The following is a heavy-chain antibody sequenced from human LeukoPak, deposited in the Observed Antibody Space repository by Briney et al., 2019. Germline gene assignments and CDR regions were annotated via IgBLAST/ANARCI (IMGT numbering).Heavy chain of an antibody. CDR3: VKDVGLDYSNYYFDY. J-gene: IGHJ4*02. V-gene: IGHV3-33*06. Sequence: PGRSLRLSCAASGFTFSSYGMHWVRQAPGKGLEWVAVIWYDGSNKYYADSVKGRFTISRDNSKNTLYLQMSSLRAEDTAVYYCVKDVGLDYSNYYFDYWGQGTLVTVSS. CDR2: IWYDGSNK. D-gene: IGHD4-11*01. CDR1: GFTFSSYG.